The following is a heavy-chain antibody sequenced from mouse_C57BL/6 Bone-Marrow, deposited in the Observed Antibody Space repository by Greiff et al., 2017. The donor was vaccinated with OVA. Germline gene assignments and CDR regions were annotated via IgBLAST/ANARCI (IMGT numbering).Heavy chain of an antibody. J-gene: IGHJ3*01. D-gene: IGHD2-4*01. CDR2: IYPGDGDT. CDR1: GYAFSSSW. CDR3: ANYDGFAY. Sequence: QVQLQHSGPELVKPGASVKISCKASGYAFSSSWMNWVKQRPGKGLEWIGRIYPGDGDTNYNGKFKGKATLTADKSSSTAYMQLSSLTSEDSAVYFCANYDGFAYWGQGTLVTVSA. V-gene: IGHV1-82*01.